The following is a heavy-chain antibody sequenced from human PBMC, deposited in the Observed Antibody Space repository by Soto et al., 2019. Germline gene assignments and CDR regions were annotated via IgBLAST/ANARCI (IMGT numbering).Heavy chain of an antibody. CDR1: AFTFRSYT. CDR2: ISYDGSKT. Sequence: PGGSLRLSCAASAFTFRSYTMHWVRQAPVKGLEWVATISYDGSKTNYADSVRGRFTISRDNSKSTLFLQMDSLRPEDTAVYSCARDRDSSYFPPPYYFDSWGQGTLVTVSS. D-gene: IGHD4-4*01. V-gene: IGHV3-30*04. J-gene: IGHJ4*02. CDR3: ARDRDSSYFPPPYYFDS.